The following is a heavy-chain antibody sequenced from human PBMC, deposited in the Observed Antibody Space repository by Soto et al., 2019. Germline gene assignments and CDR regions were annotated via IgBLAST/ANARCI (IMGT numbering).Heavy chain of an antibody. CDR2: IYHSGST. CDR1: GGPISSSNW. V-gene: IGHV4-4*02. D-gene: IGHD3-10*01. J-gene: IGHJ6*02. Sequence: PSETLSLTCAVSGGPISSSNWWSWVRQPPGKGLEWIGEIYHSGSTNYNPSLKSRVTISVDKSKNQFSLKLSSVTAADTAVYYCARDLAAGSGVYGMDVWGQGTTVTVSS. CDR3: ARDLAAGSGVYGMDV.